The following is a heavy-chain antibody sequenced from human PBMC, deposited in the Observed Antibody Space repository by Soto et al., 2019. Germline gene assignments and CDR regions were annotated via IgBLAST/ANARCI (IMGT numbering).Heavy chain of an antibody. CDR3: ARGLGGVQH. CDR2: LNDIGST. CDR1: GGSFSGYY. V-gene: IGHV4-34*01. J-gene: IGHJ1*01. Sequence: QVQLQQWGAGLLKPSETLSLTCAVYGGSFSGYYCSWMRQPPGKGLEWIGELNDIGSTKYNSSLRTRVSISLDMSKTQFPLKLSSVTAAATAVYYCARGLGGVQHWGQGTLVTVSS. D-gene: IGHD1-26*01.